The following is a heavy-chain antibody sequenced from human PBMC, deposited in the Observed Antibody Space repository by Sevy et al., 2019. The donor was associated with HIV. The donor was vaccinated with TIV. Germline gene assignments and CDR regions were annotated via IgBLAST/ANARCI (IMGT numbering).Heavy chain of an antibody. Sequence: SETLSLTCAVHDGSFSGYYWNWIRQLPGKGLEWIGEINESGITYYNPSLKSRLTISLDTSKKQFSLKLNSVTAVDSAVYFCARSPPVVVVPGAPSWFDPWGQRTLVTVSS. D-gene: IGHD2-2*01. J-gene: IGHJ5*02. CDR2: INESGIT. V-gene: IGHV4-34*01. CDR3: ARSPPVVVVPGAPSWFDP. CDR1: DGSFSGYY.